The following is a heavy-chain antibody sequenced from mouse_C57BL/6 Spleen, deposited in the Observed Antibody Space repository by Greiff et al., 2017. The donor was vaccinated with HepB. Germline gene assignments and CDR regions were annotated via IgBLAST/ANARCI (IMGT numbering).Heavy chain of an antibody. CDR2: IYPGSGST. CDR1: GYTFTSYW. D-gene: IGHD4-1*01. J-gene: IGHJ4*01. Sequence: QVQLQQPGAELVKPGASVKMSCKASGYTFTSYWITWVKQRPGQGLEWIGDIYPGSGSTNYNAKFKSKATLTVDTSSSTAYMQLSSLTSEDSAFYYCARSELGYYAMDYWGQGTSVTVSS. CDR3: ARSELGYYAMDY. V-gene: IGHV1-55*01.